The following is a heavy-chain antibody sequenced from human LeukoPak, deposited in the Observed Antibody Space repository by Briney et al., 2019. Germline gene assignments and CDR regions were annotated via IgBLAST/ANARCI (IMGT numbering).Heavy chain of an antibody. V-gene: IGHV4-39*07. CDR1: GGSISSSSYY. Sequence: SETLSLTCTVSGGSISSSSYYWGWIRQPPGKGLEWIGSIYYSGSTYYNPSLKSRVTISVDTSKNQFSLKLSSVTAADTAVYYCARRGWVTLDYWGQGTLVTVSS. D-gene: IGHD6-19*01. CDR2: IYYSGST. J-gene: IGHJ4*02. CDR3: ARRGWVTLDY.